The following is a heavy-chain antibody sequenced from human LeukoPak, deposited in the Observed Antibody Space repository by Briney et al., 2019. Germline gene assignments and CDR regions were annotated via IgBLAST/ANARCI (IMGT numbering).Heavy chain of an antibody. D-gene: IGHD1-26*01. J-gene: IGHJ3*02. V-gene: IGHV3-74*01. CDR2: MDGDGINT. CDR1: GFSFSEYW. Sequence: GGSLRLSCAASGFSFSEYWMHWVRQAPGKGLVWVSRMDGDGINTNYADSVKGRFTISRDNSKNTLYLQMNSLRAEDTAVYYCARPVVVRELGAFDIWGQGTMVTVSS. CDR3: ARPVVVRELGAFDI.